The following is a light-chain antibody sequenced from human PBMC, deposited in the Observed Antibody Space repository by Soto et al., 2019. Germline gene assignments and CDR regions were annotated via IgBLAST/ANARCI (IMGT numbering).Light chain of an antibody. V-gene: IGKV1-39*01. CDR2: DAS. CDR3: QQRSVWPIN. CDR1: QSISSY. J-gene: IGKJ5*01. Sequence: DIQMTQSPSSLSASVGDIFSITCRASQSISSYLNWYQQKPGKAPSLLIYDASKSQFGVPSRFSGSGSGTDFTLTISSLEPEDFAVYYCQQRSVWPINFGQGTRLEIK.